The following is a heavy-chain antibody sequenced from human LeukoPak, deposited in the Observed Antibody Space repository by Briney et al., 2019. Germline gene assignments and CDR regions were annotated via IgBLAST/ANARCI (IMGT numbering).Heavy chain of an antibody. J-gene: IGHJ4*02. CDR3: ARAMRSGYDY. Sequence: PGGSLRLSCSVSGFTFSRYGMYWVRQAPGKRLEWVSYISSSSDSMYYADSVKGRFTISRDNAENSLYLQMNSLRDEDTAVYYCARAMRSGYDYWGPGTLVTVSS. V-gene: IGHV3-48*02. D-gene: IGHD5-12*01. CDR2: ISSSSDSM. CDR1: GFTFSRYG.